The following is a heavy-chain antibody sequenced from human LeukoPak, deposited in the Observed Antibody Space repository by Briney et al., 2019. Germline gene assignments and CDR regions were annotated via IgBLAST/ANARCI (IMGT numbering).Heavy chain of an antibody. Sequence: ASVKVSCKASGYTFTSYGISWVRQAPGQGLEWMGWISTYNGNTNYPQKFQGRVTMTTDTSTSTVYMELRSLRADDTAVYYCARDQGRIVGATGPGDYFDYWGQGTLVTVSS. CDR2: ISTYNGNT. CDR1: GYTFTSYG. V-gene: IGHV1-18*01. J-gene: IGHJ4*02. D-gene: IGHD1-26*01. CDR3: ARDQGRIVGATGPGDYFDY.